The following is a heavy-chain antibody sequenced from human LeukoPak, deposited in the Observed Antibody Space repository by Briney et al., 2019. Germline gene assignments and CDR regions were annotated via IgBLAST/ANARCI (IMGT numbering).Heavy chain of an antibody. Sequence: AGGSLRLSCAASGFTLSSYSMNWVRQAPGKGLEWISYTNSDIYSNTIYYADTVKGRFTISRDNGKNSLYLQMNSLRDEDTAVYYCARDRDYAFDYWGQGTLVTVSS. CDR3: ARDRDYAFDY. CDR2: TNSDIYSNTI. J-gene: IGHJ4*02. CDR1: GFTLSSYS. D-gene: IGHD4-17*01. V-gene: IGHV3-48*02.